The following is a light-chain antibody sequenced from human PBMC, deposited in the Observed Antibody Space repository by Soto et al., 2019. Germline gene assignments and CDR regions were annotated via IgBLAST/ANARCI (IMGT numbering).Light chain of an antibody. CDR3: QQLSTYPRT. J-gene: IGKJ1*01. CDR1: QGISIN. V-gene: IGKV1-9*01. CDR2: DAS. Sequence: DIQLTQSPSFLSASVGDRVTIACRASQGISINLAWYQQRPGKVPNLLIYDASSLRSGVPSRFSGSGSGTEFTLIISSLQPEDFATYYCQQLSTYPRTFGQGTKVEIK.